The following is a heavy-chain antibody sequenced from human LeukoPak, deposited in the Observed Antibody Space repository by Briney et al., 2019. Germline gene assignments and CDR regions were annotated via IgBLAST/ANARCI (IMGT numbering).Heavy chain of an antibody. CDR2: IKQDGSEK. CDR1: GFTFSSYW. J-gene: IGHJ4*02. D-gene: IGHD2-2*01. CDR3: AKKGCSSTRCYTNC. Sequence: GGSLRLSCAASGFTFSSYWMSWVRQAPGKGLEWVANIKQDGSEKYYVDSVKGRFTISRDNSKNTLYLHMNSLRAEDTAVYYCAKKGCSSTRCYTNCWGQGTPVTVSS. V-gene: IGHV3-7*03.